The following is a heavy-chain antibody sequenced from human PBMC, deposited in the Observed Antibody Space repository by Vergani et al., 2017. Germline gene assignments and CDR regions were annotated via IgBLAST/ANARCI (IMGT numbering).Heavy chain of an antibody. D-gene: IGHD3-22*01. CDR1: GGSISSSSYY. V-gene: IGHV4-39*07. J-gene: IGHJ4*02. CDR2: IYYSGST. Sequence: QLQLQESGPGLVKPSETLSLTCTVSGGSISSSSYYWGWIRQPPGKGLEWIGSIYYSGSTYYNPSLKSRVTISVDTSKNQFSLKLSSVTAADTAVYYCARGAASWLLDYWGQGTLVTVSS. CDR3: ARGAASWLLDY.